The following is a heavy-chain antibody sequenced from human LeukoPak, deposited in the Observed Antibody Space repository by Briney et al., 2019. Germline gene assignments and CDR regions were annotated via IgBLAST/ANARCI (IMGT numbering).Heavy chain of an antibody. V-gene: IGHV1-69*13. J-gene: IGHJ6*02. CDR2: IIPIFGTA. CDR3: ARADRDHITMVRGVVGMDV. Sequence: EASVKVSCKASGGTFSSYAISWVRQAPGQGLEWMGGIIPIFGTANYAQKFQGRVTITADESTSTAYMELSSLRSEDTAVYYCARADRDHITMVRGVVGMDVWGQGTTVTVSS. CDR1: GGTFSSYA. D-gene: IGHD3-10*01.